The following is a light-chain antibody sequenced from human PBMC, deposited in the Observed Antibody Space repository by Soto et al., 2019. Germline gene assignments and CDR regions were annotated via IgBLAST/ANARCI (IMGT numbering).Light chain of an antibody. CDR3: SSYTSTTPRV. CDR2: EVS. V-gene: IGLV2-14*01. Sequence: QSALTQPASVSGSPGQSITISCTGTSSDVGGYNYVSWYQQHPGKVPKLLIYEVSNRPSGISIRFSGSKSGNTASLTISGLQAEDEADYYCSSYTSTTPRVFGGGTKLTVL. CDR1: SSDVGGYNY. J-gene: IGLJ2*01.